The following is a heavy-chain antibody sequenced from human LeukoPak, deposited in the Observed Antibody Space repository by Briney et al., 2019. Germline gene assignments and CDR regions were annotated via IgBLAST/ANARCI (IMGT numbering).Heavy chain of an antibody. J-gene: IGHJ4*02. CDR2: IIPILGIA. D-gene: IGHD3-10*01. CDR3: ARDRTQYGSGSKGY. CDR1: GYTFTGYY. Sequence: SVKVSCKASGYTFTGYYMHWVRQAPGQGLEWMGRIIPILGIANYAQKFQGRVTITADKSTSTAYMELSSLRSEDTAVYYCARDRTQYGSGSKGYWGQGTLVTVSS. V-gene: IGHV1-69*04.